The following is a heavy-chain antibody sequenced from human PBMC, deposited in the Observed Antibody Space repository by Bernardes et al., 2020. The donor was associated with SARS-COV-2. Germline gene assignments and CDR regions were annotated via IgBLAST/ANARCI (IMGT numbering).Heavy chain of an antibody. V-gene: IGHV3-7*03. J-gene: IGHJ6*02. D-gene: IGHD6-19*01. CDR1: GFTFTRSW. CDR2: IKQDGSEK. Sequence: GGSLRLSCAASGFTFTRSWMNWVRQAPGKGLEWVANIKQDGSEKYYADSVKGRFTISRDNAKDSVYLQMNSLKIEDTAVYYCARDQWRPDYYYGLDVWGQGTKVTVS. CDR3: ARDQWRPDYYYGLDV.